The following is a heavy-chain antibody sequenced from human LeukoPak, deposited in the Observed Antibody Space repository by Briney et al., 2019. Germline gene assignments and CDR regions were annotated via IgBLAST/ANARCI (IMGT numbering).Heavy chain of an antibody. CDR3: ARGGVDWTFDY. CDR2: IYTSGST. J-gene: IGHJ4*02. Sequence: PSETLSLTCTVSGGSISNYYWSWIRQPAGKGLEGIGHIYTSGSTNYNPSLKSRVTMSLDTSKNHFSLNLSSVTAADTAGYYCARGGVDWTFDYWGQGTLVTVSS. CDR1: GGSISNYY. V-gene: IGHV4-4*07. D-gene: IGHD3-9*01.